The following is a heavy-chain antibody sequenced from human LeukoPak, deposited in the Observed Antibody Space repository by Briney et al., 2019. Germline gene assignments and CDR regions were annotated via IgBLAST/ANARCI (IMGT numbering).Heavy chain of an antibody. Sequence: ASVKVSCKASGYTFTGYYMHWVRQAPGQGLEWMGWINPNSGGTNGAQKFQGRVTMTRDTSISTAYMELSRLRSDDTAVYYCAREDYGDVGAFDIWGQGTMVTVSS. V-gene: IGHV1-2*02. D-gene: IGHD4-17*01. CDR2: INPNSGGT. CDR1: GYTFTGYY. CDR3: AREDYGDVGAFDI. J-gene: IGHJ3*02.